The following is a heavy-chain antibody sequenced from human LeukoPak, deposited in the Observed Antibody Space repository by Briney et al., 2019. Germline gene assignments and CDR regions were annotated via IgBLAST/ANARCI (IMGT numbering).Heavy chain of an antibody. CDR3: ARHRDSSGRGDYYYYMDV. CDR1: GYSFTSLW. V-gene: IGHV5-51*01. Sequence: GESPKISRKGSGYSFTSLWIGRVRPMPGKGPGWEGIIYSDGYDTRYSPSFQGQVTISADKSISTAYLQWSSLKASDTAMYYCARHRDSSGRGDYYYYMDVWGKGTTVTVSS. D-gene: IGHD6-19*01. J-gene: IGHJ6*03. CDR2: IYSDGYDT.